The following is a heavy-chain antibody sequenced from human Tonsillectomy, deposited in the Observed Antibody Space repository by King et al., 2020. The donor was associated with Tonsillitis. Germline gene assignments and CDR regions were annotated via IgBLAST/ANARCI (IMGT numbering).Heavy chain of an antibody. CDR1: GFTFSDAW. Sequence: VQLVESGGGLVNPGGSLRLSCEVSGFTFSDAWMSWVRQAPGKGLEWVGRITSKNVGGTTDYAAPVKGRFTISRDDSKNTMYLQMNSLRTEDTAIYYCTHCINTQCRFDYWGQGALVTVSS. J-gene: IGHJ4*02. D-gene: IGHD2-2*02. CDR3: THCINTQCRFDY. CDR2: ITSKNVGGTT. V-gene: IGHV3-15*01.